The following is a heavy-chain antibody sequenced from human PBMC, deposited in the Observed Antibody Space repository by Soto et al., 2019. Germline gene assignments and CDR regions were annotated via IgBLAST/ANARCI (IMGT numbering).Heavy chain of an antibody. Sequence: ASVKVSCKASGYTFTSYGISWVRQAPGQGLEWMGWISAYNGNTNYAQKLQGRVTMTTDTSTSTAYMELRSLRSDDTAVYYCARIGQVFGVVTNYYYYYMDVWGKGTTVTVSS. J-gene: IGHJ6*03. D-gene: IGHD3-3*01. CDR3: ARIGQVFGVVTNYYYYYMDV. CDR1: GYTFTSYG. V-gene: IGHV1-18*01. CDR2: ISAYNGNT.